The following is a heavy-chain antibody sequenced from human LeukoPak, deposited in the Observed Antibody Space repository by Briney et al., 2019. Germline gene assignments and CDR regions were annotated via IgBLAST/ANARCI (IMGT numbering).Heavy chain of an antibody. CDR2: IRYDGSNK. V-gene: IGHV3-30*02. D-gene: IGHD3-22*01. J-gene: IGHJ4*02. CDR1: GFTFSNYG. CDR3: AKDREPIVVVLTTAIDY. Sequence: PGGSLRFSCAASGFTFSNYGMHWVRQAPGKGLEWVAFIRYDGSNKKYADSAKGRFTISRDNSKNTLYLQMNSLRAEDTAVYYCAKDREPIVVVLTTAIDYWGQGTLVTVSS.